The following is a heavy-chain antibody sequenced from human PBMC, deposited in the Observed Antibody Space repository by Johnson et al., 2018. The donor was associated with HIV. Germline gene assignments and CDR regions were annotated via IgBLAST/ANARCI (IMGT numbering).Heavy chain of an antibody. CDR2: IKSKTDGGTT. Sequence: VQLVESGGGVVQPGRSLRLSCAASGFTFDDYAMHWVRQTPGKGLEWVGRIKSKTDGGTTDYAAPVKGRFTISRDDSKNTLYLQMNSLKTEDTALYYCTTVGGIRGTYAFDISGQGTMVTVSS. CDR3: TTVGGIRGTYAFDI. J-gene: IGHJ3*02. V-gene: IGHV3-15*01. D-gene: IGHD5-18*01. CDR1: GFTFDDYA.